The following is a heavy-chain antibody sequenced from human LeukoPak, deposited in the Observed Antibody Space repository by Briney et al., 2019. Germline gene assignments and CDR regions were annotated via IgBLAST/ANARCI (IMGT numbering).Heavy chain of an antibody. D-gene: IGHD6-25*01. V-gene: IGHV3-30*18. CDR1: GFTFSSYG. CDR3: AKDTGARYPDY. CDR2: ISYDGSNK. Sequence: GGSLRLSCAASGFTFSSYGMHWVRQAPGKGLEWVAVISYDGSNKYYADSVKGRFTISRDNSKKTMSLQMNSLRAEDTAVYYCAKDTGARYPDYWGQGTLVTVSS. J-gene: IGHJ4*02.